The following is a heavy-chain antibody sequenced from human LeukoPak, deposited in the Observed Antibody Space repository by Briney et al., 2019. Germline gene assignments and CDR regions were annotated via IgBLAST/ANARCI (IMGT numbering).Heavy chain of an antibody. CDR1: GFTFSNYA. Sequence: GGSLRLSCEASGFTFSNYAMHWVRRAPGKGLEWVALISYDGSTKHYADSVKGRFTISRDNSKNTLSLQINSLRSEDTAVYYCAKDLHYFGPGSSPQYWGQGTLVTVSS. CDR3: AKDLHYFGPGSSPQY. CDR2: ISYDGSTK. J-gene: IGHJ4*02. V-gene: IGHV3-30*18. D-gene: IGHD3-10*01.